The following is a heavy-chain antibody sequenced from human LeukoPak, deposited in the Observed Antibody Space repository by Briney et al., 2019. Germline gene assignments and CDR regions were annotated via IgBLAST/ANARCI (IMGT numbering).Heavy chain of an antibody. Sequence: SQTLSLTCAISGDSVSSNSVAWVWFRQSPSRGLEWLGRTYYRSKWSTDYAVSVKSRITINPDTPKNQFSLQLNSVTPEDTAVYFCARYSSSSKWFDPWGQGTLVTVSS. J-gene: IGHJ5*02. CDR2: TYYRSKWST. CDR1: GDSVSSNSVA. V-gene: IGHV6-1*01. D-gene: IGHD6-6*01. CDR3: ARYSSSSKWFDP.